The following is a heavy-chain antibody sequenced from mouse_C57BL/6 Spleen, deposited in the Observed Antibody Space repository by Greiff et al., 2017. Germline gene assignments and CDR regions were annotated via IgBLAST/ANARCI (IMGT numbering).Heavy chain of an antibody. Sequence: EVMLVESGGGLVQPGGSLSLSCAASGFTFTDYYMSWVRQPPGKALEWLGFIRNKANGYTTEYSASVQGLFTISRDNSQSILYLQMNALRAEDSATYYCARYDCVWRFAYWGQGTLVTVSA. CDR3: ARYDCVWRFAY. V-gene: IGHV7-3*01. CDR1: GFTFTDYY. J-gene: IGHJ3*01. CDR2: IRNKANGYTT.